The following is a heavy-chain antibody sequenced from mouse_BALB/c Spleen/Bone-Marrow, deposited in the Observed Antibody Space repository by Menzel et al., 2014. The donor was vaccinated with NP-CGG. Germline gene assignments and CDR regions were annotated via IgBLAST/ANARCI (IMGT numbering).Heavy chain of an antibody. CDR1: GFSLTSYG. CDR2: IWSDGST. V-gene: IGHV2-6*02. D-gene: IGHD2-12*01. J-gene: IGHJ4*01. Sequence: VQVVESGPGLVAPSQSLSITCTVSGFSLTSYGVHWVRQPPGKGLEWLVVIWSDGSTTYNSALKSRLSISKDNSKSQVFLKMNSLQNDDTAMYYCARSSPTTWAMDYWGQGTSVTVSS. CDR3: ARSSPTTWAMDY.